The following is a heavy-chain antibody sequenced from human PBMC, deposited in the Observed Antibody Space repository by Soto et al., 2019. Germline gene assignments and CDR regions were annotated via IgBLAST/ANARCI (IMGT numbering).Heavy chain of an antibody. Sequence: AASVKVSCKASGGTFSSYTISWVRQAPGQGLEWMGRIIPILGIANYAQKFQGRVTITADKSTSTAYMELSSLRSEDTAVYYCARDLRGSGKYYYYMDVWGKGTTVTVSS. CDR3: ARDLRGSGKYYYYMDV. CDR2: IIPILGIA. J-gene: IGHJ6*03. V-gene: IGHV1-69*04. CDR1: GGTFSSYT. D-gene: IGHD3-10*01.